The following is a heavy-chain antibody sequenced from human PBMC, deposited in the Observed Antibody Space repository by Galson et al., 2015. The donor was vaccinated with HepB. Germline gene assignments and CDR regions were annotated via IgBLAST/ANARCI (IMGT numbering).Heavy chain of an antibody. CDR3: AREGGSSQKLNDAFDI. Sequence: SLRLSCAASGFTFSSYAMHWVRQAPGKGLEWVAVISYDGSNKYYADSVKGRFTISRDNSKNTLYLQMNSLRAEDTAVYYCAREGGSSQKLNDAFDIWGQGTMVTVSS. J-gene: IGHJ3*02. V-gene: IGHV3-30*04. CDR1: GFTFSSYA. CDR2: ISYDGSNK. D-gene: IGHD6-13*01.